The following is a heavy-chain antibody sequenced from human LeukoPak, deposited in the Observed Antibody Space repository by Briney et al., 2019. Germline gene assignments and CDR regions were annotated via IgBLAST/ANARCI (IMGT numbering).Heavy chain of an antibody. CDR3: ARGDNGGGY. V-gene: IGHV3-48*01. D-gene: IGHD1-14*01. CDR2: ISSSSTI. Sequence: GGSLRLSCAASGFTFSSYSMNWVRQAPGKGLEWVSYISSSSTIYYADSVKGRFTISRDNAKNSLYLQMNSLRAEDTAVYYCARGDNGGGYRGQGTLVTVSS. J-gene: IGHJ4*02. CDR1: GFTFSSYS.